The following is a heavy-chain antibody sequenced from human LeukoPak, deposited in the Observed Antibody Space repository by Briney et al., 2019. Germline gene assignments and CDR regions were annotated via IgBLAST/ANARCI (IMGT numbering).Heavy chain of an antibody. CDR1: GFTFSSYS. J-gene: IGHJ4*02. V-gene: IGHV3-21*01. CDR3: ARGGARGSYFVY. Sequence: GGSLRLSCAASGFTFSSYSMNWVRQAPGKGLEWVSSISSSSSYIYYADSVKGRFTISRDNAKNSLYLQMNSLRAEDTAVYYCARGGARGSYFVYWGQGTLVTVSS. CDR2: ISSSSSYI. D-gene: IGHD1-26*01.